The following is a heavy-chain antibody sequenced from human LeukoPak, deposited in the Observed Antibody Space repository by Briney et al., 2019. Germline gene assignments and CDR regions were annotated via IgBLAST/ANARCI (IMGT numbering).Heavy chain of an antibody. CDR1: GFILSSYW. CDR3: ARPVGSTMIVLGY. Sequence: GGSLRLSCAASGFILSSYWMSWVRQAPGKGLEWVANIKQDGSEKYYVDSVKGRFTISRDNAKNSLYLQMNSLRAEDTAVYYCARPVGSTMIVLGYWGQGTLVTVSS. D-gene: IGHD3-22*01. CDR2: IKQDGSEK. J-gene: IGHJ4*02. V-gene: IGHV3-7*03.